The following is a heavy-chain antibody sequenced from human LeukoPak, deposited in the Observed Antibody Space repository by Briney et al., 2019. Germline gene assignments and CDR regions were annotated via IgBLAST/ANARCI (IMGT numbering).Heavy chain of an antibody. V-gene: IGHV3-9*01. Sequence: GGSLRLSCAASGFKFDDYAMHWVRQVPGKGLEWVSGISWNSGLIDYADSVRGRFSISRDNAKNSLYLQMNSLKAEDTALYYCAKERSSAIDYWGQGTLVTVSS. CDR1: GFKFDDYA. CDR3: AKERSSAIDY. D-gene: IGHD2-15*01. J-gene: IGHJ4*02. CDR2: ISWNSGLI.